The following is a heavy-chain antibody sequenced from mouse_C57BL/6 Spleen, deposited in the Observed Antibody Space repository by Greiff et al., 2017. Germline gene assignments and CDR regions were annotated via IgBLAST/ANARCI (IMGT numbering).Heavy chain of an antibody. CDR1: GYTFTSYG. Sequence: QVQLQQSGAELARPGASVKLSCKASGYTFTSYGISWVKQRTGQGLEWIGEIYPRSGNTYYNEKFKGKATLTADKSYSTAYMELRSLTSEDSSVYFCARGYYSNLYYFDYWGQGTTLTVSS. CDR2: IYPRSGNT. CDR3: ARGYYSNLYYFDY. V-gene: IGHV1-81*01. J-gene: IGHJ2*01. D-gene: IGHD2-5*01.